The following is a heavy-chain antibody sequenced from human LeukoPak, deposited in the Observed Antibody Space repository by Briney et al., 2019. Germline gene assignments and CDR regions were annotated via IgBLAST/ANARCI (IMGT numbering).Heavy chain of an antibody. J-gene: IGHJ4*02. Sequence: SETLSLTCTVSGGSITSSRYYWGWIRQPPGKGLEWIGSVYYSGSTLYSGSTYYNPSLKSRVTISVDSSKNQFSLKLSSVTAADTAVYYCARASGDTVTHFDYWGQGTLVTVSS. V-gene: IGHV4-39*07. CDR2: VYYSGSTLYSGST. CDR1: GGSITSSRYY. D-gene: IGHD4-17*01. CDR3: ARASGDTVTHFDY.